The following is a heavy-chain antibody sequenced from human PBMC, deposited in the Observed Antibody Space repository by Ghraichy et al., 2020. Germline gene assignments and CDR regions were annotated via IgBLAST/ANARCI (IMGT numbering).Heavy chain of an antibody. CDR3: ARANSLGP. V-gene: IGHV4-34*01. CDR2: INHSGST. D-gene: IGHD3-16*01. CDR1: GGSFSGYY. Sequence: SETLSLTCAVYGGSFSGYYWSWIRQPPGKGLEWIGEINHSGSTNYNPSLKSRVTISVDTSKNQFSLKLSSVTAADTAVYYCARANSLGPWGQGTLVTVSS. J-gene: IGHJ5*02.